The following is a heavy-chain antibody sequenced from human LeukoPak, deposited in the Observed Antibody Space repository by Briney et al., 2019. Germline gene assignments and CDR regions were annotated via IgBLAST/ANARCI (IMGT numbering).Heavy chain of an antibody. CDR3: ERSITMAH. CDR2: IKEDGSEK. CDR1: GFTFSTYW. D-gene: IGHD6-19*01. J-gene: IGHJ4*02. V-gene: IGHV3-7*01. Sequence: GGSLRLSCVASGFTFSTYWMTWVRQAPVKGLECVANIKEDGSEKNYVDSVKGRFTISRDNAKNSVYLQMNSLRVEDTAVYYCERSITMAHWGQGTLVTVSS.